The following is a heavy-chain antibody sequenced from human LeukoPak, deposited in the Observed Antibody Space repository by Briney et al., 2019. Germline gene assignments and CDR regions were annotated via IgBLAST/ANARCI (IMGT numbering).Heavy chain of an antibody. Sequence: GGSLRLSCAASGFTFSSYSMNWVRQAPGKGLEWVSSISSSSSYIYYADSVKGRFTISRDNAKNSLYLQMNSLRAEDTALYYCAKSSGGLWFGELSSLDYWGQGTLVTVSS. V-gene: IGHV3-21*04. J-gene: IGHJ4*02. CDR3: AKSSGGLWFGELSSLDY. CDR1: GFTFSSYS. D-gene: IGHD3-10*01. CDR2: ISSSSSYI.